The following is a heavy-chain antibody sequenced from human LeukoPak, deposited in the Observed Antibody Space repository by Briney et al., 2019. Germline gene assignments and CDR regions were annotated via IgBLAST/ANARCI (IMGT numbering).Heavy chain of an antibody. D-gene: IGHD3-10*01. CDR1: GGTFSSYA. CDR3: ARFNRITMVRGTPHWFDP. V-gene: IGHV1-69*13. CDR2: IIPIFGTA. J-gene: IGHJ5*02. Sequence: ASVKFSCKASGGTFSSYAISWVRQAPGQGLEWMGGIIPIFGTANYAQKFQGRVTITADESTSTAYMELRSLRSEDTAVYYCARFNRITMVRGTPHWFDPWGQGTLVTVSS.